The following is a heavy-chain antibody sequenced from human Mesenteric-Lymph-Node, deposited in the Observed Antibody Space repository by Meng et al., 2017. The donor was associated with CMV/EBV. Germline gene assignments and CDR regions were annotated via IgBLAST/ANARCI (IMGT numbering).Heavy chain of an antibody. CDR1: GFIFSNYW. CDR3: ARVFRVYGMDV. J-gene: IGHJ6*02. V-gene: IGHV3-7*01. CDR2: IKQDGSEK. Sequence: GESLKISCIASGFIFSNYWMSWVRQAPGKGLEWVANIKQDGSEKYSVDSVKGRFTISRDNAKNSLYLQMNSLRAEDTAVYFCARVFRVYGMDVWGQGTTVTVSS.